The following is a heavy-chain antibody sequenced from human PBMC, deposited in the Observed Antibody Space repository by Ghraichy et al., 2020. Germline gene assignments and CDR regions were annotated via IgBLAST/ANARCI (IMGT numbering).Heavy chain of an antibody. Sequence: GESLNISCAASGFTFSSYGMHWVRQAPGKGLEWVAVISYDGSNKYYADSVKGRFTISRDNSKNTLYLQMNSLRAEDTAVYYCAKVYYYYGSGDDAFDIWGQGTIVTVSS. V-gene: IGHV3-30*18. CDR1: GFTFSSYG. J-gene: IGHJ3*02. CDR3: AKVYYYYGSGDDAFDI. D-gene: IGHD3-10*01. CDR2: ISYDGSNK.